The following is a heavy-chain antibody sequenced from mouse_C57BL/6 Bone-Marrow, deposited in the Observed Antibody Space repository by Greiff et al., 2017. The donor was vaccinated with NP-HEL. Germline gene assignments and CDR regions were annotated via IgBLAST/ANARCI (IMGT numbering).Heavy chain of an antibody. V-gene: IGHV1-55*01. CDR2: IYPGSGST. CDR3: ARSGGYWAWFAY. J-gene: IGHJ3*01. D-gene: IGHD2-3*01. CDR1: GYTFTSSW. Sequence: QVQLQQSGAELVKPGASVKMSCKASGYTFTSSWITWVKQRPGQGLEWIGDIYPGSGSTNYNETFKSKATLTVATSSSTAYMQLSSLTSEDSAVYYYARSGGYWAWFAYWGQGTLVTVSA.